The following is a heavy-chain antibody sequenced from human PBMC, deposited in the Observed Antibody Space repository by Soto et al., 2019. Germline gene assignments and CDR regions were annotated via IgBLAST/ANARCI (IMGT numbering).Heavy chain of an antibody. CDR2: IKQDGSEN. V-gene: IGHV3-7*01. Sequence: GGSLRLSCAASGFTFWSYWMSWVRQAPGKGLEWVANIKQDGSENFYVDSVKGRFTISRDNAKDSLYLQMNSLRAEDTAVYYCAREGRIAARPVNWFDPWGQGTQVTVSS. CDR3: AREGRIAARPVNWFDP. J-gene: IGHJ5*02. CDR1: GFTFWSYW. D-gene: IGHD6-6*01.